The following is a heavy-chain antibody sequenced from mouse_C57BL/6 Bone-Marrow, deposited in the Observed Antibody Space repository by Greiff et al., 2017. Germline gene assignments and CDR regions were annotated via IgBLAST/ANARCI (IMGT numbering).Heavy chain of an antibody. D-gene: IGHD2-2*01. J-gene: IGHJ4*01. CDR2: LNPSNGGT. Sequence: QVQLQQPGTELVKPGASVKLSCKASGYTFTSSWMHWVKQRPGQGLAWIGNLNPSNGGTNYNEKFKSKATLTVDQSSSPAYMQLSSLTSEDAAFYICARVCDGYEDYDAMDYWGQGTSVTVSS. CDR1: GYTFTSSW. V-gene: IGHV1-53*01. CDR3: ARVCDGYEDYDAMDY.